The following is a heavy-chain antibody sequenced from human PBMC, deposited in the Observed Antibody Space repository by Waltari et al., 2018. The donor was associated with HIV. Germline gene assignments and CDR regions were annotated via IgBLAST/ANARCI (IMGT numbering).Heavy chain of an antibody. D-gene: IGHD5-18*01. J-gene: IGHJ4*02. CDR3: ERVYSYGYFDY. CDR2: IYNAGST. V-gene: IGHV3-53*01. Sequence: EVQLVESGGGLIQPGGSLSLSCAASGFTVSSSFISWVRQAPGKGLEGVSVIYNAGSTYYAESVRCRFTISRDTSKNTVSLQMKSLRADDTAVYYCERVYSYGYFDYWGQGTLVTVSS. CDR1: GFTVSSSF.